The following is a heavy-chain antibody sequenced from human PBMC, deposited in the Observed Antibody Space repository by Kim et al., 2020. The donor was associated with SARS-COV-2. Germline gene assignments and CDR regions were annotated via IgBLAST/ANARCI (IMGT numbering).Heavy chain of an antibody. Sequence: VKGRFTISRDNTKNTLDLQRNSLSAEDTAVYYCAKGAGRYSSIWYRWFDPWGQGTLVTVSS. J-gene: IGHJ5*02. CDR3: AKGAGRYSSIWYRWFDP. D-gene: IGHD6-13*01. V-gene: IGHV3-23*01.